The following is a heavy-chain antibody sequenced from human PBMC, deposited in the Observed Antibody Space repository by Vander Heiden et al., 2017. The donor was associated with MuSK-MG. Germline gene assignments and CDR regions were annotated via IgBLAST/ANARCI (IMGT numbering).Heavy chain of an antibody. V-gene: IGHV1-69*01. D-gene: IGHD6-19*01. J-gene: IGHJ5*02. CDR2: IIPIFGTA. Sequence: VQQVQSRAEVQKPGSSVKVSCKASGGTFSSYAISWVRQAPGQGLEWMGGIIPIFGTANYAQKFQGRVTITADESTSTAYMELSSLRSEDTAVYYCARIAVAGSWFDPWGQGTLVTVSS. CDR1: GGTFSSYA. CDR3: ARIAVAGSWFDP.